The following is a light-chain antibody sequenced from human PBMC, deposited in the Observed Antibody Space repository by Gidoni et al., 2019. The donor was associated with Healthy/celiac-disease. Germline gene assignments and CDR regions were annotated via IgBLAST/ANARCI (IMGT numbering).Light chain of an antibody. Sequence: DIQLTPSPSFLSASVGDRVTIPCRASQGISSYLAWYQQKPGKAPKLLIYAASNLQSGVPSRFSGSGSGTEFTLTISSLQPEDFATYYCQQLNSYLWTFGQXTKVEIK. J-gene: IGKJ1*01. CDR1: QGISSY. CDR3: QQLNSYLWT. CDR2: AAS. V-gene: IGKV1-9*01.